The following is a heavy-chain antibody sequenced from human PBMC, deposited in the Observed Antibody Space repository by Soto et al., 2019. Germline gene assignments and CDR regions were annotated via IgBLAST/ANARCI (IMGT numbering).Heavy chain of an antibody. CDR2: IYPGDSDT. Sequence: KSLKISCKGSGYSFTSYWIGWVRQMPGKGLEWMGIIYPGDSDTRYSPSFQGQVTISADKSISTAYLQWSSLKASDTAMYYCARPAYDILTGYYFDYWGQGTLVTVAS. V-gene: IGHV5-51*01. D-gene: IGHD3-9*01. CDR1: GYSFTSYW. CDR3: ARPAYDILTGYYFDY. J-gene: IGHJ4*02.